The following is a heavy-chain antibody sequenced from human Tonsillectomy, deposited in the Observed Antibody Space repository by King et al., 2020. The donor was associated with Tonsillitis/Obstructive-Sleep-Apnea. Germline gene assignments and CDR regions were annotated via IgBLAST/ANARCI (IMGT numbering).Heavy chain of an antibody. D-gene: IGHD3-3*01. CDR3: VKGGFLEWLLPA. CDR1: GFTFDDYA. V-gene: IGHV3-9*01. J-gene: IGHJ5*02. Sequence: VQLVESGGGLVQPGRSLRLSCAASGFTFDDYAMHWVRQTTGKGLEWVSGITWNSATIGYADSVKGRFTISRDNAKNSLYLQMNSLRAEDTALYYCVKGGFLEWLLPAWGQGTLVTVSS. CDR2: ITWNSATI.